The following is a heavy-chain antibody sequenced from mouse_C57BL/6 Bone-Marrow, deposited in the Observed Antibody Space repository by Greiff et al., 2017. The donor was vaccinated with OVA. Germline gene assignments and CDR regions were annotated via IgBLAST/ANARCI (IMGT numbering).Heavy chain of an antibody. CDR1: GYTFTSYW. V-gene: IGHV1-50*01. Sequence: VKLQQPGAELVKPGASVKLSCKASGYTFTSYWMQWVKQRPGQGLEWIGEIDPSDSYTNYNQKFKGKATLTVDTSSSTAYMQLSSLTSEDSAVYYCARADYYGSSRYYFDYWGQGTTLTVSS. CDR3: ARADYYGSSRYYFDY. D-gene: IGHD1-1*01. CDR2: IDPSDSYT. J-gene: IGHJ2*01.